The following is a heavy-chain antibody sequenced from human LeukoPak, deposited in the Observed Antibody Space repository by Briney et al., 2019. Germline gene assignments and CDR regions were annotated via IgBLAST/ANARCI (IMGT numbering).Heavy chain of an antibody. CDR1: GGSVSSNNW. V-gene: IGHV4-4*02. D-gene: IGHD3-22*01. J-gene: IGHJ4*01. Sequence: PSETLSLTCTVSGGSVSSNNWWSWVRQPPGKGLEWIGEVLHSGSTNSNPSLKSRVTMSIDKSKNQYSLKLTSVTAADTAVYYCATYYDSIGYRFDYWGQGTLVTVSS. CDR3: ATYYDSIGYRFDY. CDR2: VLHSGST.